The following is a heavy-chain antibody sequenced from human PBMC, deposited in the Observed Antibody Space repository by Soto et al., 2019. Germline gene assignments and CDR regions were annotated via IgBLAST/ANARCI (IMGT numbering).Heavy chain of an antibody. CDR2: INSDGSSR. Sequence: PGGSLRLSCVASGFTLSSYWMRWVRQAPGKGLVWVSRINSDGSSRTYADSVRGRLTISRDNAKNTLYLQMNSLRAEDTAVYYCARGDATLSAYYYSMDVWGKGTTVTVSS. CDR3: ARGDATLSAYYYSMDV. V-gene: IGHV3-74*01. CDR1: GFTLSSYW. D-gene: IGHD1-26*01. J-gene: IGHJ6*03.